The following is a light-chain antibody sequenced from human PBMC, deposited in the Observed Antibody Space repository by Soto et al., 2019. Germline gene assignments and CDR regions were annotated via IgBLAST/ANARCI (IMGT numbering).Light chain of an antibody. CDR3: CSYAGSGTSFYV. CDR2: VGS. CDR1: SSDVGSYNL. J-gene: IGLJ1*01. V-gene: IGLV2-23*01. Sequence: QSVLTQPASVSGSPGQSITISCTGTSSDVGSYNLVSWYQQHPGKAPKLMIYVGSKRPSGVSNRFSGSKSGNTASLTISGLQAEDEADYYCCSYAGSGTSFYVFGTGTKVTVL.